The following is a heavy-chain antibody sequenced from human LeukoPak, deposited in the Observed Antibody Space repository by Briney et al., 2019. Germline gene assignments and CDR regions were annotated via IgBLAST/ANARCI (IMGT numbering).Heavy chain of an antibody. Sequence: SETLSLTCAVSGYSISSGYYWGWIRQPPGKGLEWIGSIYHSGSTYYNPSLTSRVTISVDTSKNQFSLKLSSVTAADTAVYYCARHPLSKGVYYFDYWGQGTLVTVSS. D-gene: IGHD2-8*01. CDR2: IYHSGST. CDR3: ARHPLSKGVYYFDY. CDR1: GYSISSGYY. V-gene: IGHV4-38-2*01. J-gene: IGHJ4*02.